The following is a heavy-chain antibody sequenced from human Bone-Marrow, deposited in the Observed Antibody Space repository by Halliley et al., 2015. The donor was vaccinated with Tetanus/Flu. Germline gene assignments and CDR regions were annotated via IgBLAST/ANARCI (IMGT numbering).Heavy chain of an antibody. D-gene: IGHD3-22*01. V-gene: IGHV4-59*09. J-gene: IGHJ4*02. CDR2: GNS. CDR3: ARGSDYYDSSGYYTPTHYSFDY. Sequence: GNSKYNYSPQSRVTISVDTSKNQFSLKLSSVTAADTAVYYCARGSDYYDSSGYYTPTHYSFDYWGQGTLVTVSS.